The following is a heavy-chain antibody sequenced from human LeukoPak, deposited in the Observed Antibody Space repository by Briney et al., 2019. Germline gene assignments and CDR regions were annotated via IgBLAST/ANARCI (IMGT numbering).Heavy chain of an antibody. D-gene: IGHD3-10*01. V-gene: IGHV4-34*01. J-gene: IGHJ4*02. CDR1: GGPFSGYF. CDR2: IHNSGTT. Sequence: PSETLSLTCAVSGGPFSGYFWSWILQSSGKGLEWVGEIHNSGTTNYNPSLNSRVTISEDTSKNQFYLNLSSVTAADTAVYYCAKEYYYNLGSFPFDFWGQGTLVTVSS. CDR3: AKEYYYNLGSFPFDF.